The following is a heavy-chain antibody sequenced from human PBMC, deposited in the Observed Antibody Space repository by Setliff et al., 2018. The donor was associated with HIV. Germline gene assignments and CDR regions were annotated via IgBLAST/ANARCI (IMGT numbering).Heavy chain of an antibody. CDR2: IRQDGSEK. V-gene: IGHV3-7*01. J-gene: IGHJ6*03. CDR3: ARDWREGCAESRCHSYYYMDV. Sequence: GGSLRLSCAASGFIFSNYWMSWVRQAPGEGLEWVANIRQDGSEKYYVDSVRGRFTISRDNAENSLYLRMNSLRAEDSAVYYCARDWREGCAESRCHSYYYMDVWGRGTTVTVSS. CDR1: GFIFSNYW. D-gene: IGHD3-3*01.